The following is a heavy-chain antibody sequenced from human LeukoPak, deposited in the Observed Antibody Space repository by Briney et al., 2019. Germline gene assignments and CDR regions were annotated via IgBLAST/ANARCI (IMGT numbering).Heavy chain of an antibody. CDR1: GGSIRSSYYY. CDR3: AREESYYDFWSGYYVSGAFDI. J-gene: IGHJ3*02. Sequence: PSETLSLTCTVSGGSIRSSYYYWGWIRQPPGKGLEWIGYIYYSGSTNYNPSLKSRVTISVDTSKNQFSLKLSSVTAADTAVYYCAREESYYDFWSGYYVSGAFDIWGQGTMVTVSS. CDR2: IYYSGST. D-gene: IGHD3-3*01. V-gene: IGHV4-61*01.